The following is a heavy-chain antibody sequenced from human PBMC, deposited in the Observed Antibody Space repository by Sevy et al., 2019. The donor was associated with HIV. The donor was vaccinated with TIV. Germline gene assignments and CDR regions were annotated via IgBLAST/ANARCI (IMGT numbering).Heavy chain of an antibody. CDR2: IGGSGGST. V-gene: IGHV3-23*01. J-gene: IGHJ3*02. CDR3: AKDRSGWYRGDAFDI. CDR1: GFTFSSYA. Sequence: GGSLRLSCAASGFTFSSYAMSWVRQAPGKGLEWVSAIGGSGGSTYYADSVKGRFTISRDNSKNTLYLQMNSLRAEDTAVYYCAKDRSGWYRGDAFDIWGQGTMVTVSS. D-gene: IGHD6-19*01.